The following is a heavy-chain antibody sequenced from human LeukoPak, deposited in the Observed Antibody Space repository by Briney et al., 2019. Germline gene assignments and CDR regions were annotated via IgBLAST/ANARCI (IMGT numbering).Heavy chain of an antibody. CDR2: ISSSGSTI. Sequence: GGSRRLSCAASGPTFSDYYMSWIRQAPGKGLEWVSYISSSGSTIYYADSVKGRFTISRDNAKNSLYLQMNSLRAEDTAVYYCAAEGEVWYDFWSGYPFWGQGTLVTVSS. V-gene: IGHV3-11*04. CDR3: AAEGEVWYDFWSGYPF. CDR1: GPTFSDYY. D-gene: IGHD3-3*01. J-gene: IGHJ4*02.